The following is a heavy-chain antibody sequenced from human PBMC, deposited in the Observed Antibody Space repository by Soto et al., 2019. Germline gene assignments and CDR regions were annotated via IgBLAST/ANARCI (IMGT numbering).Heavy chain of an antibody. J-gene: IGHJ1*01. D-gene: IGHD1-1*01. CDR3: ARGGTRAYFHH. CDR1: VGSISSGGYY. CDR2: IYDSGST. V-gene: IGHV4-31*03. Sequence: QVQLQESGPGLVKPSQTRSLTCTFSVGSISSGGYYWSWIRQHLGKGLEGIGSIYDSGSTYYNPSLKSRVTISVDASKNQLSLKLASVTAADTAMYYCARGGTRAYFHHWGQGTLVTVSS.